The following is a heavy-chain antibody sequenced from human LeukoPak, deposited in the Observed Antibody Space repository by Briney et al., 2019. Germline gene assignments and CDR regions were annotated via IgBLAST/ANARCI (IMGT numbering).Heavy chain of an antibody. CDR2: FSPEDGET. Sequence: ASVKVSCKVSGYTLTELSMHWVRQAPGKGLEWMGGFSPEDGETIYAEKFQGRVTMTEDTSTDTAYMELSSLRSEDTAVYYCASSGYHHAFDIWGQGTMVTVSS. D-gene: IGHD3-22*01. CDR3: ASSGYHHAFDI. V-gene: IGHV1-24*01. J-gene: IGHJ3*02. CDR1: GYTLTELS.